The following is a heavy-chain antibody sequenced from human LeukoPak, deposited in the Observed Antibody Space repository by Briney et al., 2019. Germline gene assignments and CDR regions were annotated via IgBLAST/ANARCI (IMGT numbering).Heavy chain of an antibody. CDR2: IKPDATEK. D-gene: IGHD1-14*01. V-gene: IGHV3-7*01. CDR3: ARGVWSSRNAFDI. Sequence: GGSLRLSCAASGFSFTTPWMSWVRQAPGKGLEWVANIKPDATEKHYVDSVRGRFTISRDNAQNSLSLEMSSLRAEDTAVYYCARGVWSSRNAFDIWGQGTMVPASS. J-gene: IGHJ3*02. CDR1: GFSFTTPW.